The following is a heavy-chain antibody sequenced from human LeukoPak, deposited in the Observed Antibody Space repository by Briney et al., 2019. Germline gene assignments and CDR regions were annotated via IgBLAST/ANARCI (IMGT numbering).Heavy chain of an antibody. CDR2: ISYDGSNK. J-gene: IGHJ4*02. CDR3: ARDNYGFDY. D-gene: IGHD3-10*01. V-gene: IGHV3-30-3*01. Sequence: GRSLRLSCAASGFTFSTYAMHWVRQAPGEGLEWVAVISYDGSNKYYADSVKGRFTISRDNSKNTLYLQMNSLRAEDSAVYYCARDNYGFDYWGQGTLVTVSS. CDR1: GFTFSTYA.